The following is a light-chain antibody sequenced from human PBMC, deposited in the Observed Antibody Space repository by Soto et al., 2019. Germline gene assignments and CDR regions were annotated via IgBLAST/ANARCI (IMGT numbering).Light chain of an antibody. V-gene: IGKV1-5*03. J-gene: IGKJ2*01. CDR3: QQYNSYSYT. Sequence: DIQMTQSPSTLSASVGDRVTITCRASQSISSWLAWYQQKPGKAPKLLIYKASSLESGVPSRFSGSGSGTEFTLTSSSLQPVDFAAYYCQQYNSYSYTFGQGTKLEIK. CDR2: KAS. CDR1: QSISSW.